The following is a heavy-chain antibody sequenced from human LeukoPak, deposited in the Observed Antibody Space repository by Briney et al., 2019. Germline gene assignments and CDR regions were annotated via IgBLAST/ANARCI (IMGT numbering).Heavy chain of an antibody. CDR1: GFTVSSSY. V-gene: IGHV3-53*01. J-gene: IGHJ4*02. D-gene: IGHD6-19*01. CDR2: IYRGGYT. Sequence: PGGSLRLSCAASGFTVSSSYMSWVRQAPGKGLEWVSVIYRGGYTYYADSVKGRFTISRDDSRNTLFLQMNSLRAEDTAVYYCAKDQGSGCYGAYFDYWGQGTLVTVSS. CDR3: AKDQGSGCYGAYFDY.